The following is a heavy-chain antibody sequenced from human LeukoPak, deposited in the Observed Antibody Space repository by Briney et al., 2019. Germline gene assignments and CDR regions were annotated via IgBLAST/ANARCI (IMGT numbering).Heavy chain of an antibody. D-gene: IGHD6-13*01. J-gene: IGHJ4*02. V-gene: IGHV3-53*01. CDR3: ARHIPGYSSSLGY. CDR1: GFTVCNNY. CDR2: VYSAGST. Sequence: GGSLRLSCAASGFTVCNNYMSWVRQAPGKALEWVSVVYSAGSTYYADSVKGRFTISRDNSKNTLYLQMNSLRAEDTAVYYCARHIPGYSSSLGYWGQGTLVTVSS.